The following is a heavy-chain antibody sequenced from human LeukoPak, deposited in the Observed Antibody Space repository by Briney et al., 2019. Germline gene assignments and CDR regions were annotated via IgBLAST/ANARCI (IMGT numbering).Heavy chain of an antibody. CDR1: GGSISSSSYY. CDR2: IQSGGIT. J-gene: IGHJ4*02. Sequence: SETLSLTCTVSGGSISSSSYYWGWIRQPPGKGLEWIGYIQSGGITDYHPSLKSRVTLTADTSKNQLSLRLTSVTAADTAVYYCARLGGNFDYWGQGKLVTVSS. D-gene: IGHD1-26*01. CDR3: ARLGGNFDY. V-gene: IGHV4-61*05.